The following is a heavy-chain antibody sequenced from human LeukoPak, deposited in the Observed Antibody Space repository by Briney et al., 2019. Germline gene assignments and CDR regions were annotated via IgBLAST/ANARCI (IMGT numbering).Heavy chain of an antibody. CDR1: GFSFSTYA. CDR3: AKSFRSTSLDY. D-gene: IGHD2-2*01. Sequence: GGSLRLSCTASGFSFSTYAMNWVRQAPGKGLEWVSTISGGGGSTFYADSVKGRFTISRDNSRNTLYLQMNSLRAGDTAAYYCAKSFRSTSLDYWGQGTLVTVSS. J-gene: IGHJ4*02. CDR2: ISGGGGST. V-gene: IGHV3-23*01.